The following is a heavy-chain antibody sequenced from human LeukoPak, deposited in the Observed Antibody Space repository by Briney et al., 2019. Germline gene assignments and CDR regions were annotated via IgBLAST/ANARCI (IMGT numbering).Heavy chain of an antibody. CDR2: MNEDGSGR. CDR3: AAWFGESVP. V-gene: IGHV3-7*01. J-gene: IGHJ5*02. Sequence: GGSLRLSCAASGFTFTSAWMSWLRQTPEKGLEWVAHMNEDGSGRFYVDSAKGRFTLSRDDTQNSVYLQMNSLRVEDTAVYYCAAWFGESVPWGQGTLVTVSS. CDR1: GFTFTSAW. D-gene: IGHD3-10*01.